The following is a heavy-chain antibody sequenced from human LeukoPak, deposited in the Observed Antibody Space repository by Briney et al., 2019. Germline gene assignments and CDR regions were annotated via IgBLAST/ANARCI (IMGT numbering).Heavy chain of an antibody. D-gene: IGHD6-13*01. CDR1: GFTFSSYS. V-gene: IGHV3-21*01. CDR2: ISSSSSYI. J-gene: IGHJ5*02. CDR3: ARAYSSSWYFNWFDP. Sequence: GGSLRLSCAASGFTFSSYSMNWVRQAPGKGLEWVSSISSSSSYIYYADSVKGRFTISRDNAKNSLYLQMNSLRAEDTAVYYCARAYSSSWYFNWFDPWGQGTLVTVSS.